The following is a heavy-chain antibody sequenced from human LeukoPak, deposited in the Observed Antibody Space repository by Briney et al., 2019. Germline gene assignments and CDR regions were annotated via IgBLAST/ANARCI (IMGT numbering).Heavy chain of an antibody. D-gene: IGHD5-24*01. CDR2: ISSSGSTR. Sequence: QPGGSLRLSCAASGYTFSSYKMNWVRQAPGKGLEWVSYISSSGSTRYYEDSVKGRFTISRDNAKNSLYLRMNSLRAEDTAVYYCARRWLLADSLDIWGQGTMVTVSS. V-gene: IGHV3-48*03. J-gene: IGHJ3*02. CDR3: ARRWLLADSLDI. CDR1: GYTFSSYK.